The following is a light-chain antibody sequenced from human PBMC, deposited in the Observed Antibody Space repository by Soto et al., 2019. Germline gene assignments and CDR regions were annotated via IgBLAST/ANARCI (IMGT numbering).Light chain of an antibody. V-gene: IGKV1-39*01. CDR1: QSISSY. Sequence: DIQMTQSPSSLSASVGDRVTITCRASQSISSYLNWYQQKPGKAPKLLIYAASSLQSGVPSRFTGSGSGTDFTLTNSSLQPEDFATYYCQQSYSTPYTFGQETKLEIK. J-gene: IGKJ2*01. CDR3: QQSYSTPYT. CDR2: AAS.